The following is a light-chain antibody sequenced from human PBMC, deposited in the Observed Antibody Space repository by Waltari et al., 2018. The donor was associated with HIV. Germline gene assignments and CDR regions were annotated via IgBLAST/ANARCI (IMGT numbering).Light chain of an antibody. CDR2: SNN. CDR1: SSNIGRST. Sequence: QSVLTQPPSASGTPGQRVTISCSGTSSNIGRSTVNWYQQLPGTAPKLLIYSNNQRPSGVPDRFSGSKSGTSASLAISGLQSEDEADYYCAAWDATLNGLNYVFGTGTQVRV. V-gene: IGLV1-44*01. J-gene: IGLJ1*01. CDR3: AAWDATLNGLNYV.